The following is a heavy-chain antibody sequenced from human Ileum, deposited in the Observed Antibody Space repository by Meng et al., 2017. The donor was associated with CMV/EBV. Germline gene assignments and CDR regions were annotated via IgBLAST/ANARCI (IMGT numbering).Heavy chain of an antibody. D-gene: IGHD3-9*01. CDR2: INPNSGGT. CDR1: GYTFTGYY. V-gene: IGHV1-2*02. CDR3: ARDSDARSIWGY. J-gene: IGHJ4*02. Sequence: ASVKVSCKASGYTFTGYYMHWVRQAPGHGLEWMGWINPNSGGTNYAEKFQGRVTMTRDTSISTAYMELSRLRADDTAVYYCARDSDARSIWGYWGQGTLVTVSS.